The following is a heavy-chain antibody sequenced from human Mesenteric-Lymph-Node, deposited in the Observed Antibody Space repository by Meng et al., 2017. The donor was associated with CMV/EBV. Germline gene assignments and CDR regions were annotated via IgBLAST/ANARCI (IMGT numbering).Heavy chain of an antibody. V-gene: IGHV3-11*04. CDR1: GSTFSDFF. J-gene: IGHJ4*02. Sequence: GESLKISCEASGSTFSDFFMSWIRQAPGKGLEWVSYISSSGTTIYYADSLEGRFTISRDNAKNSLFLQMDSLRPEDTAVYYCAKPFWSGYYYFDYWGQGTLVTVSS. CDR2: ISSSGTTI. CDR3: AKPFWSGYYYFDY. D-gene: IGHD3-3*01.